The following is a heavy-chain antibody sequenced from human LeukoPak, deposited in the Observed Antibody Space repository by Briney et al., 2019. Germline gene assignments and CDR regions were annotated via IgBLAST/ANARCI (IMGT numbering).Heavy chain of an antibody. CDR3: ARTPYYGSGSYHFDY. Sequence: GGSLRLSCAASGFTFSDYYMSWIRQAPGKGLEWVSYISSSSSYTNYADSVKGRFTISRDNAKNSLYLQRNSLRAEDTAVYYCARTPYYGSGSYHFDYWGQGTLVTVSS. CDR1: GFTFSDYY. V-gene: IGHV3-11*06. CDR2: ISSSSSYT. J-gene: IGHJ4*02. D-gene: IGHD3-10*01.